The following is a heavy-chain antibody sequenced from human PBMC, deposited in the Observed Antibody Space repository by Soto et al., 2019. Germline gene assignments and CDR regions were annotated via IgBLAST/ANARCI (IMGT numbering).Heavy chain of an antibody. CDR3: AKDLVSSGYSTWFDP. D-gene: IGHD3-22*01. CDR1: GFTFNTYA. Sequence: LRLSCAASGFTFNTYAMYWVRQAPGKGLEWVSTISGSGGRTSYADSVKGRFTISRDNSKNTLYLQMNSLRAEDTAVYYCAKDLVSSGYSTWFDPWGQGTLVTVSS. V-gene: IGHV3-23*01. J-gene: IGHJ5*02. CDR2: ISGSGGRT.